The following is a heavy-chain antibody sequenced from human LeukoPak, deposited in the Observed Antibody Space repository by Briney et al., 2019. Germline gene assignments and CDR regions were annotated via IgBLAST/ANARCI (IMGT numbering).Heavy chain of an antibody. J-gene: IGHJ4*02. Sequence: SGPTLVNPTQTLTLTCTFSGFSLSTSGVGVGWIRQPPGKALEWLALIYWNDDKRYSPSLKSRLTITKDTSKNQVVLTMTNMDPVDTATYYCAHPVLTGTLVPSQYYFDYWGQGTLVTVSS. CDR2: IYWNDDK. CDR3: AHPVLTGTLVPSQYYFDY. D-gene: IGHD1-20*01. CDR1: GFSLSTSGVG. V-gene: IGHV2-5*01.